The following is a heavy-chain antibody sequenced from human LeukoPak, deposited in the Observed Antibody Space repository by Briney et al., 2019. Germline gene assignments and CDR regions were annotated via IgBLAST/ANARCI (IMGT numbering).Heavy chain of an antibody. Sequence: VASVTVSCKASGYTFTGYYMHWVRQAPGQGLEWMGWINPNSGGTNYAQKFQGRVTMTRDTSISTAYMELSRLRSDDTAVYYCARGRDIVLMVYAIEVGDYWGQGTLVTVSS. J-gene: IGHJ4*02. CDR2: INPNSGGT. CDR1: GYTFTGYY. V-gene: IGHV1-2*02. CDR3: ARGRDIVLMVYAIEVGDY. D-gene: IGHD2-8*01.